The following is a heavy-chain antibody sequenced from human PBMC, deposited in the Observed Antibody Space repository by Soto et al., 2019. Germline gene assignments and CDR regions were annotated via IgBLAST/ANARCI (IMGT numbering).Heavy chain of an antibody. CDR1: GFTVSSNY. J-gene: IGHJ4*02. D-gene: IGHD3-10*01. CDR2: IYSGGST. CDR3: ARSYYGSGSPFDY. V-gene: IGHV3-53*01. Sequence: PGGSLRLSCAASGFTVSSNYMSWVRQAPGKGLEWVSVIYSGGSTYYADSVKGRFTISRDNSKNTLYLQMNSLRAEDTAVYYCARSYYGSGSPFDYWGQGTLVTVSS.